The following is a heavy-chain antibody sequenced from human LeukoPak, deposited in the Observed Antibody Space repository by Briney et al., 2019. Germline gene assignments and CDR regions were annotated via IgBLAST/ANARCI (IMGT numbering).Heavy chain of an antibody. CDR2: IYYSGST. CDR1: GGSISSSSHY. CDR3: ASPLYSSSP. D-gene: IGHD6-19*01. J-gene: IGHJ5*02. V-gene: IGHV4-39*01. Sequence: SETLSLTCTVSGGSISSSSHYWGWIRQPPGKGLEWIGSIYYSGSTYYNPSLKSRATISVDTSRNQFSLKLSSVTAADTAVYYCASPLYSSSPWGQGTLVTVSS.